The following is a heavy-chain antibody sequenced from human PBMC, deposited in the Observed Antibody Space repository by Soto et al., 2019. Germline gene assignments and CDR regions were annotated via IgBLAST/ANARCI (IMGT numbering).Heavy chain of an antibody. CDR1: GGSISSSSYY. D-gene: IGHD3-3*01. CDR2: IYYSGST. J-gene: IGHJ6*02. Sequence: SETLSLTCTVSGGSISSSSYYWGWIRQPPGKGLEWIGSIYYSGSTYYNPSLKSRVTISVDTSKNQFSLKLSSVTAADTAVYYCARHERGSEGDFWSGYYYYGMDVWGQGTTVTVSS. CDR3: ARHERGSEGDFWSGYYYYGMDV. V-gene: IGHV4-39*01.